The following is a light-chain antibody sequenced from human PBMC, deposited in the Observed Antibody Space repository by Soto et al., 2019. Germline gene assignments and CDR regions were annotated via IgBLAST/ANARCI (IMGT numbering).Light chain of an antibody. J-gene: IGLJ7*01. CDR2: EVT. CDR3: SAYTTSSTLWV. CDR1: SSDLGDYNY. V-gene: IGLV2-14*01. Sequence: QSALTQPASVSGSPGQSITISCTGSSSDLGDYNYVSWYQLHPGKAPKLMIYEVTNRPSGVSDRFSGSKSGTTASLTISGLQAEDEADYYCSAYTTSSTLWVFGGGTQLTVL.